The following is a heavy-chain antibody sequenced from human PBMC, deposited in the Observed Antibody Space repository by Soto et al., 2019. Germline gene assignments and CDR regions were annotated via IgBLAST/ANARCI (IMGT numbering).Heavy chain of an antibody. CDR1: GFTFSSYG. Sequence: QVQLVESGGGVVQPGRSLRLSCAASGFTFSSYGMHWVRQAPGKGLEWVAVISYDGSNKYYADSVKGRFTISRDNSKNTLYLQMNSLRAEDTAVYSCANLIAAPASDFDYWGQGTLVTVSS. CDR2: ISYDGSNK. V-gene: IGHV3-30*18. J-gene: IGHJ4*02. D-gene: IGHD6-6*01. CDR3: ANLIAAPASDFDY.